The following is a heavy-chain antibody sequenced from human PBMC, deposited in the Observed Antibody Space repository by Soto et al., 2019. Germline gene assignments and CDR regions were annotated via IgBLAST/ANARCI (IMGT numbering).Heavy chain of an antibody. Sequence: GESLKISCLGSGYSFISQWIGWVRQMPGKGLEWMGIIYPGDSDTRYSPSFQGRVTISADKSISTAYLQWSSLKASDTAIYYCVRRGPPGRGPFDYWGQGTLVTVS. J-gene: IGHJ4*02. CDR2: IYPGDSDT. CDR3: VRRGPPGRGPFDY. CDR1: GYSFISQW. D-gene: IGHD1-26*01. V-gene: IGHV5-51*01.